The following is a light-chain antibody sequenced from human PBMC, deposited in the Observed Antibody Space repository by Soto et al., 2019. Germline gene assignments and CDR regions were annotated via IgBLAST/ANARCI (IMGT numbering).Light chain of an antibody. Sequence: SYELTQPPSLSVAPGQTARITCGGDNIRSESVHWYQQKPGQAPVLVVYDDRDRPSGVPERLSGSNSGNTATMTISGVEAGDEADYYCQVWPSSSDQCVFGGGTQLTVL. CDR2: DDR. CDR1: NIRSES. CDR3: QVWPSSSDQCV. V-gene: IGLV3-21*02. J-gene: IGLJ2*01.